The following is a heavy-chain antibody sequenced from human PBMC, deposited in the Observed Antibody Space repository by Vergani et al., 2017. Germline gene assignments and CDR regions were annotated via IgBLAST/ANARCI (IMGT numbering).Heavy chain of an antibody. CDR2: IIPILGIA. V-gene: IGHV1-69*08. J-gene: IGHJ4*02. CDR3: AGELVLMIRAMRPFDY. Sequence: QVQLVQSGAEVKKPGSSVKVSCKASGGTFSSYTISWVRQAPGQGLEWMGRIIPILGIANYAQKFQGRVTITADKSTSTAYMELSSLRSEDTAVYYCAGELVLMIRAMRPFDYWGQGTLVTVSS. D-gene: IGHD3-10*01. CDR1: GGTFSSYT.